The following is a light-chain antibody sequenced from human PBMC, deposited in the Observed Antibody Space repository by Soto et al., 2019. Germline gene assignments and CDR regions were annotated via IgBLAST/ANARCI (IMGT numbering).Light chain of an antibody. V-gene: IGKV1-27*01. CDR1: QGIKKY. CDR3: QKYDTVPWA. CDR2: AAS. Sequence: DIQMTQSPSSLSASLGDRVTITCRASQGIKKYVAWYQQKPGQVPKLLIYAASSLQSGVPSRFSGSGSGTDFTLTISSLQPEDVATYYCQKYDTVPWAFGQGTKVDIK. J-gene: IGKJ1*01.